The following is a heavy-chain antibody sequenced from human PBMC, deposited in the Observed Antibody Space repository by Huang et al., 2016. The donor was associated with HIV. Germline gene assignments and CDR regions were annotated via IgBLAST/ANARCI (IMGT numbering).Heavy chain of an antibody. CDR1: GFTFINYG. V-gene: IGHV3-30*18. D-gene: IGHD5-12*01. J-gene: IGHJ4*02. CDR3: AKDREDSAYQLDY. Sequence: QVQLVESGGGVVQPGRSLRLSCAASGFTFINYGVHWVRQAPGKGLEWVAAISYDGSYQYYSDSVKGRFTISRDDSQNTLYLQMSSLRAEDTAVYFCAKDREDSAYQLDYWGQGTRVTVSS. CDR2: ISYDGSYQ.